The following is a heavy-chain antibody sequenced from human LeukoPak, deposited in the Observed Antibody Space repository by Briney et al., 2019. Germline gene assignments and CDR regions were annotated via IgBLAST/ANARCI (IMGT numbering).Heavy chain of an antibody. Sequence: APVKVSCKASGYTFTGYYMHWVRQAPGQGLEWMGWINPNSGGTNYAQKFQGRVTMTRDTSISTAYMELSRLRSDDTAVYYCARESEHIVVVTPPNWFDPWGQGTLVTVSS. CDR1: GYTFTGYY. J-gene: IGHJ5*02. CDR2: INPNSGGT. D-gene: IGHD2-21*02. V-gene: IGHV1-2*02. CDR3: ARESEHIVVVTPPNWFDP.